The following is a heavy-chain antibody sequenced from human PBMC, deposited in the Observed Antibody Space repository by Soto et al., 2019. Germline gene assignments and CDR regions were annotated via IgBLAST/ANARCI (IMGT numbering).Heavy chain of an antibody. CDR3: ARDGYWGVPWITGTTAWFDP. CDR2: ISYDGSNK. D-gene: IGHD1-7*01. CDR1: GFTFSSYA. V-gene: IGHV3-30-3*01. J-gene: IGHJ5*02. Sequence: GGSLRLSCAASGFTFSSYAMHWVRQAPGKGLEWVAVISYDGSNKYYADSVKGRFTISRDNSKNTLYLQMDSLRAEDTAVYYCARDGYWGVPWITGTTAWFDPWGQGTLVTVSS.